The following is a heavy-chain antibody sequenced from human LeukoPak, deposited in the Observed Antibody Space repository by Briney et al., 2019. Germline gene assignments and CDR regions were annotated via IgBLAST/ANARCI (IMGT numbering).Heavy chain of an antibody. D-gene: IGHD3-22*01. CDR2: ISSSSSYI. Sequence: GGSLRLSCAASGFTFSSYSMNWVRQAPGKGLEWVSSISSSSSYIYYADSVKGRFTSSRDNAKNSLYLQMNSLRAEDTAVYYCARDLFSPEYYDSSGSNSRGSFDYWGQGTLVTVSS. J-gene: IGHJ4*02. CDR3: ARDLFSPEYYDSSGSNSRGSFDY. V-gene: IGHV3-21*01. CDR1: GFTFSSYS.